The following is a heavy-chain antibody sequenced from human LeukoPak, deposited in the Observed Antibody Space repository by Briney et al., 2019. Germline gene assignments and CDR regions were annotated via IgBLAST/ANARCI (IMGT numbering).Heavy chain of an antibody. D-gene: IGHD6-19*01. J-gene: IGHJ4*02. Sequence: SETLSLTSTVSGDSISNYYWSWIRQSPGKKLEWIGYMYNRGSTIYNPSLKSRVTISTDTSKNQFSLRLTSVTAADTAVYCCARAEKAVTGTLDYWGQGTLITVSS. CDR1: GDSISNYY. CDR2: MYNRGST. CDR3: ARAEKAVTGTLDY. V-gene: IGHV4-59*01.